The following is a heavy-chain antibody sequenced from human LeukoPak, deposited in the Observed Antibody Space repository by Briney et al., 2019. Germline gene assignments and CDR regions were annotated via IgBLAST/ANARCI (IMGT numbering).Heavy chain of an antibody. CDR1: GFIFGDHA. CDR3: TRVSAMTTDLYDY. CDR2: IRSKAYGGTT. V-gene: IGHV3-49*03. J-gene: IGHJ4*02. Sequence: GGSLRLSCTASGFIFGDHAMSWFRQAPGKGLEWVGFIRSKAYGGTTEYAASVKGRFTISRDDSKSIAYLQMNSLKTEDTAVYYCTRVSAMTTDLYDYWGQGTLVTVSS. D-gene: IGHD4-17*01.